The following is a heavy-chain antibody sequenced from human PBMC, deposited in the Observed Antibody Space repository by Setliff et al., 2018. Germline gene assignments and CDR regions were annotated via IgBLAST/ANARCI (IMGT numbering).Heavy chain of an antibody. CDR1: GGSVSSDY. J-gene: IGHJ3*01. CDR3: ARSLDCSGGSCYPIDAFDL. Sequence: SETLSLTCTVSGGSVSSDYWTWIRQPPGKGLEWIGYVYYTGTTNYNPSLKSRVAISIDTSKKQLSLKLSSVTAADTAIYYCARSLDCSGGSCYPIDAFDLWGQGTLVTVSS. D-gene: IGHD2-15*01. V-gene: IGHV4-59*02. CDR2: VYYTGTT.